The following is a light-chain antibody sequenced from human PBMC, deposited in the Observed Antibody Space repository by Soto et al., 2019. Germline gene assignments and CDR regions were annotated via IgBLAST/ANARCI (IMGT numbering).Light chain of an antibody. CDR3: SYYSDSYNGAVV. J-gene: IGLJ1*01. CDR2: EVI. CDR1: SSDVGSGKY. V-gene: IGLV2-8*01. Sequence: QSALTQPPSASGSPGQSVTISCTGTSSDVGSGKYVSWYQQHPGKAPKLMLYEVIKRPSGVPDRFSGSKSGNTASLTVSGLQGEDEDDYYGSYYSDSYNGAVVFGGGTKVTVL.